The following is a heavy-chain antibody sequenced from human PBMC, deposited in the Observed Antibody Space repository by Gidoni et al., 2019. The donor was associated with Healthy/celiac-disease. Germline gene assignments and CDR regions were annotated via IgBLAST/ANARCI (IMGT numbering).Heavy chain of an antibody. CDR2: ISYDGSNK. CDR1: GFTFSSYG. CDR3: AKSITIFTKRANWFDP. V-gene: IGHV3-30*18. J-gene: IGHJ5*02. D-gene: IGHD3-3*01. Sequence: QVQLVESGGGVVQPGRSLRLSCAASGFTFSSYGMHWVRQAPGKGLEWVAVISYDGSNKYYADSVKGRFTISRDNSKNTLYLQMNSLRAEDTAVYYCAKSITIFTKRANWFDPWGQGTLVTVSS.